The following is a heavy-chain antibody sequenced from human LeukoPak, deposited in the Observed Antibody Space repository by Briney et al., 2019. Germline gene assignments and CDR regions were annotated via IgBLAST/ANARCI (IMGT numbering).Heavy chain of an antibody. J-gene: IGHJ4*02. Sequence: QSGGSLRLSCAASGFTFSSYAMSWVRQAPGKGLEWVSAISGSGGSTYYADSVKGRFTISRDNSKNTLYLQMNSLRAEDTAVYYCAKTEGATPYYYFDYWGQGTLVTVSS. CDR2: ISGSGGST. D-gene: IGHD1-26*01. V-gene: IGHV3-23*01. CDR3: AKTEGATPYYYFDY. CDR1: GFTFSSYA.